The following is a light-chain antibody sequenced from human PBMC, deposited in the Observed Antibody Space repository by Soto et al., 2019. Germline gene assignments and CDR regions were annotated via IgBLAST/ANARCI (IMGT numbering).Light chain of an antibody. V-gene: IGLV2-14*01. CDR1: SSDVSGYNY. CDR3: SSYTSSSTLVV. J-gene: IGLJ2*01. Sequence: QSALTQPASVSGSPGQSITISCTGTSSDVSGYNYVSWYQQHPGKAPKLMIYDVSNRPSGVSNRFSGSKSGNTASLTISGLQAEDEADYYCSSYTSSSTLVVFGGGPKLTVL. CDR2: DVS.